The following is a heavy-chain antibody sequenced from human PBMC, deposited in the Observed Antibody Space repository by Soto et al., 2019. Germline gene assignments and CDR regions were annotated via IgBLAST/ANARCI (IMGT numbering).Heavy chain of an antibody. V-gene: IGHV3-23*04. CDR2: ISGSGGST. CDR1: GFTFSSYS. CDR3: ANARRVAATPIDY. Sequence: EVQLVESGGGLVKPGGSLRLSCAASGFTFSSYSMNWVRQAPGKGLEWVSAISGSGGSTYYADSVKGRFTISRDNSKNTLYLQMNSLRAEDTAVYYCANARRVAATPIDYWGQGTLVTVSS. J-gene: IGHJ4*02. D-gene: IGHD2-15*01.